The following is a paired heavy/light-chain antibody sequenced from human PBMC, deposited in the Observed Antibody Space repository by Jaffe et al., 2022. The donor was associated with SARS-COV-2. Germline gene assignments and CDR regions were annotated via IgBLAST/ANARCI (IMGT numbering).Light chain of an antibody. CDR2: GAS. CDR3: QQYGRSPWT. Sequence: EIVLTQSPGTLSLSPGERATLSCRPSQSVSSSYLAWYQQKPGQAPRLLIHGASTRATGIPDRFSGSGYGTDFTLTISRLEPEDVGVYYCQQYGRSPWTFGQGTKVEIK. CDR1: QSVSSSY. J-gene: IGKJ1*01. V-gene: IGKV3-20*01.
Heavy chain of an antibody. CDR2: ISSGSKIT. V-gene: IGHV3-11*06. CDR1: GFSFNDYY. D-gene: IGHD3-10*01. CDR3: ATAKGIYGSGSYYLDY. J-gene: IGHJ4*02. Sequence: QVQLVESGGGLVKPGGSLRLSCVGSGFSFNDYYMSWIRQAPGKGLEWLSYISSGSKITDYADSVKGRFSISRDNARNSLYLEMNSLRGDDTAIYYCATAKGIYGSGSYYLDYWGQGVLVTVSS.